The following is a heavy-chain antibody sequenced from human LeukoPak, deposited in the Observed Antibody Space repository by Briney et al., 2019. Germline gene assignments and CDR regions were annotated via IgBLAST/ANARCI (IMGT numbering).Heavy chain of an antibody. D-gene: IGHD2-2*01. J-gene: IGHJ6*02. CDR2: ISDIGSI. V-gene: IGHV4-61*05. Sequence: SETLSLTCTVSGGSISSSSYYWSWIRQPPGKGLEWIAYISDIGSINYNPSLKSRVTISVDTSKNQFSLKLSSVTAADTAVYYCARGDEYQLLAGYYGMDVWGQGTTVTVSS. CDR1: GGSISSSSYY. CDR3: ARGDEYQLLAGYYGMDV.